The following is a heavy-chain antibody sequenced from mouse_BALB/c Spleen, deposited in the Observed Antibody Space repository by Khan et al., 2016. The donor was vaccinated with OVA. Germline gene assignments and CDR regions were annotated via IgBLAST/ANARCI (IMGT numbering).Heavy chain of an antibody. CDR2: INPSNGYT. D-gene: IGHD1-2*01. Sequence: QVQLKQSGAELARPGASVKMSCKASGYTFISYTIHWIKKRPGQGLEWIGYINPSNGYTNYNQKFKDKATLTTDKSSTTAYPQLSSLTSDDSAVYNGVRDGAYRGNDGGFAYWGQGTLVTVSA. CDR1: GYTFISYT. CDR3: VRDGAYRGNDGGFAY. V-gene: IGHV1-4*01. J-gene: IGHJ3*01.